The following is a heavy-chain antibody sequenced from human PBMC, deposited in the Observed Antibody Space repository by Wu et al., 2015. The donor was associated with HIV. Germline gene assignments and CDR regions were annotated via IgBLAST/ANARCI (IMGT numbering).Heavy chain of an antibody. V-gene: IGHV1-18*01. D-gene: IGHD6-13*01. CDR1: GYTFTSYG. Sequence: QVQLVQSGAEVKKPGASVKVSCKASGYTFTSYGISWVRQAPGQGLEWMGWISAYNGNTNYAQKLQGRVTMTTDTSTSTAYMELRSLRSDDTAVYFCARSTFAGGSDTWYSFDKWGQGTLVSVSS. CDR3: ARSTFAGGSDTWYSFDK. CDR2: ISAYNGNT. J-gene: IGHJ4*02.